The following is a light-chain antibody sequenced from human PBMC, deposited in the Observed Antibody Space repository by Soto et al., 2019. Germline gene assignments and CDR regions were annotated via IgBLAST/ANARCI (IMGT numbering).Light chain of an antibody. CDR3: QQFKSYPLT. V-gene: IGKV1-9*01. J-gene: IGKJ4*01. CDR1: QGVGSN. Sequence: IQLTQSPSSLSASVGDRVTITCRASQGVGSNLAWYQQKPGKVPKLLISAASTLQSGVPSRLSGSGSGTDFTLTISSLQPEDFATYYCQQFKSYPLTFGGGTKVEIK. CDR2: AAS.